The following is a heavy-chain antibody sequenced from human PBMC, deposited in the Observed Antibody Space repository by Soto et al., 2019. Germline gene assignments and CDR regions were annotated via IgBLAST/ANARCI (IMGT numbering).Heavy chain of an antibody. CDR2: IDIAGAT. CDR1: GFTFSNYD. D-gene: IGHD5-12*01. Sequence: GGSLRLACAASGFTFSNYDMHWVRQTTGKGLEWVSAIDIAGATYYPDSVKGRFTISREKAKSSLYLQMNSLRAADTAVYYCARAARWLQSRYFDLWGRGTLVT. V-gene: IGHV3-13*01. CDR3: ARAARWLQSRYFDL. J-gene: IGHJ2*01.